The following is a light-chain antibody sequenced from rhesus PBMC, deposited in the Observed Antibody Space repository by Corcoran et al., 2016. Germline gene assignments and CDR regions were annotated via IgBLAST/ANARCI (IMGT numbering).Light chain of an antibody. Sequence: DIQMTQSPSFLSASVGDRVTVSCRASQDISSYLAWYQQKPGKAPKPLIYYASNLESGVPSRVSGSGSGTEFTLTISSLQPEEFAVYYCQQYNSDPFTFGPGTKLDIK. J-gene: IGKJ3*01. CDR1: QDISSY. V-gene: IGKV1-37*01. CDR3: QQYNSDPFT. CDR2: YAS.